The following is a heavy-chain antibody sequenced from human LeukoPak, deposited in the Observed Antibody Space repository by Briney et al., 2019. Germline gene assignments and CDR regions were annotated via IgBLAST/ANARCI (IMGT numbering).Heavy chain of an antibody. CDR3: ARGGYSYGRQENFDY. Sequence: SETLSLTCAVYGGSFSGYYWSWIRQPPGKGLEWIGEINHSGSTNYNPSLESRVTISVDTSKNQFSLKLSSVTAADTAVYYCARGGYSYGRQENFDYWGQGTLVTVSS. V-gene: IGHV4-34*01. CDR2: INHSGST. CDR1: GGSFSGYY. J-gene: IGHJ4*02. D-gene: IGHD5-18*01.